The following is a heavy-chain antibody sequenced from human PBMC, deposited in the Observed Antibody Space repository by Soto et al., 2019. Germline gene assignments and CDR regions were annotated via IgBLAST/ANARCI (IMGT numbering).Heavy chain of an antibody. CDR3: ARARAPIAARLYYYGMDV. CDR2: ISAYNVNT. V-gene: IGHV1-18*01. D-gene: IGHD6-6*01. J-gene: IGHJ6*02. Sequence: ASVKVSCKASGYTFTSYGISWVRQAPGQGLEWMGWISAYNVNTNYAQKLQGRVTMTTDTSTSTAYMELRSLRSDDTAVYYCARARAPIAARLYYYGMDVWGQGTTVTVSS. CDR1: GYTFTSYG.